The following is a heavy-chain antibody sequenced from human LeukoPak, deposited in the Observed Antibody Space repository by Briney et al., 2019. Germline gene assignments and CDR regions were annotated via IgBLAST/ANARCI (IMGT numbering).Heavy chain of an antibody. V-gene: IGHV3-66*02. CDR2: IYSGDNT. CDR1: GFTVSSNY. Sequence: GGSLSLSCAASGFTVSSNYMSWVRQAPGKGPEGVSVIYSGDNTYYVESVKGRFTISRDNSKNTLFLQMNRLRAEDTAVYYCAGRRVLDASFDYWGQGTLVTVSS. CDR3: AGRRVLDASFDY. J-gene: IGHJ4*02. D-gene: IGHD3-16*01.